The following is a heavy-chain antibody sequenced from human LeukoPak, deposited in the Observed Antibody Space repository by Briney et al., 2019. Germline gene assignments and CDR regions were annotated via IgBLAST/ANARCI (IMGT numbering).Heavy chain of an antibody. D-gene: IGHD1-26*01. Sequence: ESGPTLVKPTQTLTLTCTLSGFSLSSSGVGVGWIRHPPGKSLERLALIYWDDDKRYSPSLKSSLTITKDTSKHQVVLTMTNMDPVDTATYYCAFSQWGGSCFDYWGQGTLVTVSS. V-gene: IGHV2-5*02. CDR1: GFSLSSSGVG. CDR2: IYWDDDK. CDR3: AFSQWGGSCFDY. J-gene: IGHJ4*02.